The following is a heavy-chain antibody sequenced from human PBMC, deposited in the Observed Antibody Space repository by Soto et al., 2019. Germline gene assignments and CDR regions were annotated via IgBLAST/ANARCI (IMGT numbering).Heavy chain of an antibody. V-gene: IGHV1-8*01. J-gene: IGHJ6*03. Sequence: QVQLVQSGAEVRNPGASVKVSCKASGYTFTSYDIHWVRQASGQGLEWMGWMNPNRGNTGHAQKCQGRVPMTRNTARRIAYMEVSTLGYAETAVYYCARKDYDCWGGCPVDYYYYMYGWGKGTTVTVSS. CDR1: GYTFTSYD. CDR2: MNPNRGNT. CDR3: ARKDYDCWGGCPVDYYYYMYG. D-gene: IGHD3-3*01.